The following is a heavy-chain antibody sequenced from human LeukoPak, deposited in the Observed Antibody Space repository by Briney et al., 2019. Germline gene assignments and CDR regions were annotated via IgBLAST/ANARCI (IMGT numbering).Heavy chain of an antibody. J-gene: IGHJ3*02. V-gene: IGHV3-53*01. CDR2: IYSGGST. CDR3: ARVRFGADAFDI. D-gene: IGHD3-10*01. CDR1: GFTVSSNY. Sequence: PGGSLSLSCAASGFTVSSNYMSWVRQAPGKGLEWVSLIYSGGSTYYADSVKGRFTISRDNSKNTLYLQMNSLRAEDTAVYYCARVRFGADAFDIWGQGTMVTVSS.